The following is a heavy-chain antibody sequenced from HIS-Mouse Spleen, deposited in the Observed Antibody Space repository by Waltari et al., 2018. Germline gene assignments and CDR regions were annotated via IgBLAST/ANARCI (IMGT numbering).Heavy chain of an antibody. J-gene: IGHJ3*02. CDR3: AKDVLVVINSSAFDI. CDR2: LWCDGRKK. V-gene: IGHV3-33*06. CDR1: GFTFSSYG. Sequence: QVQLVESGGGVVQPGRSLRLSCAASGFTFSSYGMHWVRQAPGKGREWGAVLWCDGRKKYYADSVKGRFTISRDNSKNTLYLQMNSLRAEDTAVYYCAKDVLVVINSSAFDIWGQGTMVTVSS. D-gene: IGHD3-22*01.